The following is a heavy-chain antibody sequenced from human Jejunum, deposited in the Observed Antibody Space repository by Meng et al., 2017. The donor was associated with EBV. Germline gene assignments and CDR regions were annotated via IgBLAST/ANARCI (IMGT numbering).Heavy chain of an antibody. CDR2: ISAYNGNT. D-gene: IGHD2-21*02. CDR1: GYTFTNYG. J-gene: IGHJ5*02. CDR3: ARSYCGGDCNYNWIDP. V-gene: IGHV1-18*01. Sequence: QVQSVQSGAEVKEPGASVKVSCKASGYTFTNYGVSWVRQAPGQGLEWMGWISAYNGNTDYAQKLQGRVTMTRDTSISTAYMELSSLTSDDTAMYYCARSYCGGDCNYNWIDPWGQGTLVTVSS.